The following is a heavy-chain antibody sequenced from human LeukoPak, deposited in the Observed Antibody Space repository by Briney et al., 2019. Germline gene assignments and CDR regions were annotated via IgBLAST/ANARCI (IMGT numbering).Heavy chain of an antibody. CDR1: GYTFTGYY. CDR2: INPNSGGT. V-gene: IGHV1-2*02. J-gene: IGHJ4*02. D-gene: IGHD3-10*01. CDR3: ARDRYYGSGSYYKAYFDY. Sequence: ASVKVSCKASGYTFTGYYMHWVRQAPGQGLEWMGWINPNSGGTNYAQKFQGRVTTTRDTSISTAYMELSRLRSDDTAVYYCARDRYYGSGSYYKAYFDYWGQGTLVTVSS.